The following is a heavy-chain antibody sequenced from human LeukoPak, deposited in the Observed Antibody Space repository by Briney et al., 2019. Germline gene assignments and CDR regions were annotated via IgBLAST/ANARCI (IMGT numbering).Heavy chain of an antibody. Sequence: PSETLSLTCTVSGGSISSSSYYWGWIRQPPGKGLEWIGSIYYSGSTYYNPSLKSRVTISVDTSKNQFSLKLSSVTAADTAVYYCARDRGIAVADADYWGQGTLVTVSS. V-gene: IGHV4-39*07. J-gene: IGHJ4*02. CDR1: GGSISSSSYY. CDR3: ARDRGIAVADADY. CDR2: IYYSGST. D-gene: IGHD6-19*01.